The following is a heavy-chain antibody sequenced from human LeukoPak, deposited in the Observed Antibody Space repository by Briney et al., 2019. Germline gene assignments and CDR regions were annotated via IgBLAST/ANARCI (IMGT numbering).Heavy chain of an antibody. D-gene: IGHD2-21*01. Sequence: AGSLRLSCAASESSFRNFWMHWVRQVPGKGLVWVSRINSDGSNTAYADSVKGRFTISRDNAKNTLHLQMHDLRAEDTAVYYCACDSPHDHTVGFDYWGQGTLVTVSP. V-gene: IGHV3-74*01. CDR3: ACDSPHDHTVGFDY. CDR2: INSDGSNT. J-gene: IGHJ4*02. CDR1: ESSFRNFW.